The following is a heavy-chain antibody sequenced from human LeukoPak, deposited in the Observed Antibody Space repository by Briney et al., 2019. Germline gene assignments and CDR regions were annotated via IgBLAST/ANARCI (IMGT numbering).Heavy chain of an antibody. D-gene: IGHD3-3*01. Sequence: SETLSLTCAVYGGSFSGYYWSWIRQAPGKGLEGIGDINRSRSNNYNPSLKSRVTISVDTSKNQFSLKLSSVTAAHTAVYYCARGPGNDFWSGYYGYWGQGTLVTVSS. CDR3: ARGPGNDFWSGYYGY. CDR1: GGSFSGYY. V-gene: IGHV4-34*01. CDR2: INRSRSN. J-gene: IGHJ4*02.